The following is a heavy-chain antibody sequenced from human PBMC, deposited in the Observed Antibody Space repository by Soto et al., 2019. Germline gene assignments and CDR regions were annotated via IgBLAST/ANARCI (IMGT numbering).Heavy chain of an antibody. D-gene: IGHD4-17*01. CDR2: ISGSGGST. J-gene: IGHJ3*02. Sequence: EVQLLESGGGLVQPGGSLRLSCAASGFTFSSYAMSWVRQAPGKGLEWVSAISGSGGSTYYADSVKGRFTISRDNSKNTLYLQMNSLRAEDTAVYYCAKGVMNGDYAGGAFDIWGQGTMVTVSS. V-gene: IGHV3-23*01. CDR3: AKGVMNGDYAGGAFDI. CDR1: GFTFSSYA.